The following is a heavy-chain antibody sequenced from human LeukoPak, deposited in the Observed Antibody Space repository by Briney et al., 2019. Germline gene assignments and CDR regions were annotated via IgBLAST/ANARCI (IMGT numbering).Heavy chain of an antibody. CDR3: AREKTTGPYYFDY. V-gene: IGHV3-11*01. CDR1: GFTFSDYY. Sequence: PGGSLRLSCAASGFTFSDYYMSWIRQAPGKGLEWVSYISSSGSTICYADSVKGRFTISRDNAKNSVSLQMNSLRVEDTAVYYCAREKTTGPYYFDYWGQGILVTVSS. D-gene: IGHD1-1*01. J-gene: IGHJ4*02. CDR2: ISSSGSTI.